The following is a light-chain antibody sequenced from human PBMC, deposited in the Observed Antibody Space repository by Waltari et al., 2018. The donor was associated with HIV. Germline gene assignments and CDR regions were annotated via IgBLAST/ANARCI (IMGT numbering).Light chain of an antibody. CDR1: SSAGGAYNL. CDR3: CSYAGRSTLEV. V-gene: IGLV2-23*02. J-gene: IGLJ2*01. Sequence: SALTQPASVSGSPGQSIPISCTGTSSAGGAYNLCSWYQQHPGKAPKFIIYEVNKRPSEVSIRFSGSKSGNTASLTISGLQAEDESEYYCCSYAGRSTLEVFGGGTKVTVL. CDR2: EVN.